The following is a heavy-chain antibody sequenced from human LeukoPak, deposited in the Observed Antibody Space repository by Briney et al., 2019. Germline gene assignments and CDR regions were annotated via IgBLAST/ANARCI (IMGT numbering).Heavy chain of an antibody. CDR1: GFTFTSWT. CDR2: ISAYNGAS. Sequence: ASVKVSCKASGFTFTSWTFSWVRQAPGQGLEWMGWISAYNGASNYAQKLQGRVAMTTDASTDTVYMELRSLRSDDTAVYFCAREGFTATGVNYYYHMDVWGEGTSVTVSS. D-gene: IGHD5-18*01. J-gene: IGHJ6*03. CDR3: AREGFTATGVNYYYHMDV. V-gene: IGHV1-18*01.